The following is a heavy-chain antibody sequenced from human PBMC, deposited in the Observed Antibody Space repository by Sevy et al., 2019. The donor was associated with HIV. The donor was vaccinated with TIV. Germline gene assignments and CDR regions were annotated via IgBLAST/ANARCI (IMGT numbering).Heavy chain of an antibody. CDR3: ARDRYYDASGYYYYYYGMDV. CDR1: GLSVSDNY. Sequence: GGSLRLSCAASGLSVSDNYMNWVRQAPGKGLELVPVIYSDGRTYYADSVKGRFTISRDNSKNTLYLHMNNLRPEDTAVYYCARDRYYDASGYYYYYYGMDVWGQGTTVTVSS. CDR2: IYSDGRT. J-gene: IGHJ6*02. V-gene: IGHV3-66*01. D-gene: IGHD3-22*01.